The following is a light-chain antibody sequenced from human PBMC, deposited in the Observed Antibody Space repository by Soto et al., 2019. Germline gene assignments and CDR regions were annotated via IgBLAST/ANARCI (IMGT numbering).Light chain of an antibody. Sequence: DIQLTQSPSFLSASVGDRVTISCRASQAISSYLAWYQQKPGKAPKLLIYAASTLQTGVPSSFSGNASGTEFTLTISSLEPEDFATYYCQQLNSYPLTFGGGAVVEI. CDR3: QQLNSYPLT. CDR1: QAISSY. J-gene: IGKJ4*01. CDR2: AAS. V-gene: IGKV1-9*01.